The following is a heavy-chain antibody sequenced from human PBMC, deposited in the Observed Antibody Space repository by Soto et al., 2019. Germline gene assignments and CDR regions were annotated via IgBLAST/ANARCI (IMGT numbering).Heavy chain of an antibody. D-gene: IGHD4-17*01. J-gene: IGHJ4*02. V-gene: IGHV3-15*01. CDR3: TTDRGPYGDYSFDY. Sequence: GGSLRLSCAASGFTFSNAWMSWVRQAPGKGLEWVGRIKSKTDGGTTDNAAPVKGRFTISRDDSKNKLYLQMNSLKTEDTAVYYCTTDRGPYGDYSFDYWGQGTLVTVSS. CDR1: GFTFSNAW. CDR2: IKSKTDGGTT.